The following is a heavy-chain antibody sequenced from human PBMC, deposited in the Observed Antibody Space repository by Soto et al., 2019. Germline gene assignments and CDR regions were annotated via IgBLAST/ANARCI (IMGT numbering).Heavy chain of an antibody. CDR1: GYTFTSYA. Sequence: GASVKVSCKASGYTFTSYAMHWVRQAPGQRLEWMGWINAGNGNTKYSQKFQGRVTITRDTSASTAYMELSSLRSEDTAVYYCARGAYNNRIAVAGTGVDYWGQGTLVTVSS. CDR2: INAGNGNT. V-gene: IGHV1-3*01. CDR3: ARGAYNNRIAVAGTGVDY. J-gene: IGHJ4*02. D-gene: IGHD6-19*01.